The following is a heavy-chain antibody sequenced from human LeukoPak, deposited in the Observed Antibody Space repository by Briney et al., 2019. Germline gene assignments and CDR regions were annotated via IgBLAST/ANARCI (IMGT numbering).Heavy chain of an antibody. Sequence: ASVKVSCKASGYTFTSYDINWVRQATGQGLEWMGWMNPNSGNTGYAHKFQGRVTMTRNTSISTAYMELSSLRSEDTAVYYCARSDSRDDFWSGYYTGIDWFDPWGQGTLVTVSS. CDR1: GYTFTSYD. V-gene: IGHV1-8*01. J-gene: IGHJ5*02. CDR2: MNPNSGNT. D-gene: IGHD3-3*01. CDR3: ARSDSRDDFWSGYYTGIDWFDP.